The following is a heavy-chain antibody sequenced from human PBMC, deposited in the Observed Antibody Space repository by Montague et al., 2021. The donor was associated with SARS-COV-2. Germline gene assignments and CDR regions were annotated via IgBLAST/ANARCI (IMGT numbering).Heavy chain of an antibody. CDR2: ISSSGSTI. CDR1: GFTFSNYE. Sequence: SLRLSCAASGFTFSNYEMNWFRQAPGKGLEWVLYISSSGSTIYYADSVKGRFTISRDNAQNSLYLQMNSLRAEDTGVYYCARDRGYGDFYYYGMDVWGQGTTVTVSS. CDR3: ARDRGYGDFYYYGMDV. V-gene: IGHV3-48*03. D-gene: IGHD3-10*01. J-gene: IGHJ6*02.